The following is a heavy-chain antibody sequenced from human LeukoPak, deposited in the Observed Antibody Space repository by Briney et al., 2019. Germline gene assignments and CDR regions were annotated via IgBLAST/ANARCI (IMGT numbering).Heavy chain of an antibody. D-gene: IGHD3-16*01. V-gene: IGHV3-74*03. Sequence: GGSLRLSCTASGFTFSSYRMHWIRQAPGKGLVWVALSADGSTTMYADSVKGRLTISRDNAKNTLYLRMNSLRVDDTAVYYCTRDTGEMFDPWGQGTLVSVSS. CDR1: GFTFSSYR. CDR2: SADGSTT. CDR3: TRDTGEMFDP. J-gene: IGHJ5*02.